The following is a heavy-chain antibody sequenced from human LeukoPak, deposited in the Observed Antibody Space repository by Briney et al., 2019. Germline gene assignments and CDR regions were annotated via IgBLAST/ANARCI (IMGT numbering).Heavy chain of an antibody. J-gene: IGHJ4*02. CDR3: ARVAAAGIHFDY. V-gene: IGHV3-23*01. CDR1: GFTFSSYA. D-gene: IGHD6-13*01. CDR2: ISGSGGST. Sequence: GGSLRLSCAASGFTFSSYAMNWVRQAPGKGLEWVSAISGSGGSTYYADSVQGRFTISRDNAKNSLYLQMNSLRAEETALYYCARVAAAGIHFDYWGQGTLVTVSS.